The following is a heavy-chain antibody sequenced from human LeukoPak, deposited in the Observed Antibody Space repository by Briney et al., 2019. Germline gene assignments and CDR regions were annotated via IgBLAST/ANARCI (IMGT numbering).Heavy chain of an antibody. CDR3: AKAQTPATMVRGVTLDY. J-gene: IGHJ4*02. V-gene: IGHV3-23*01. CDR2: ITSSDGST. Sequence: GGSLRLSCAASGFTFRNYAMSWIRQAPGKRLEWVSAITSSDGSTYYADSVKGRFTISRDNSKNTLYLQMNSLRAEDTAVYYCAKAQTPATMVRGVTLDYWGQGTLVTVSS. CDR1: GFTFRNYA. D-gene: IGHD3-10*01.